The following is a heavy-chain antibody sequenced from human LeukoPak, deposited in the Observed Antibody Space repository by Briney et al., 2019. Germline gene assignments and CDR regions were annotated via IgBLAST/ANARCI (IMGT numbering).Heavy chain of an antibody. CDR3: ARGDVDPYAFDI. V-gene: IGHV4-34*01. CDR1: GGSFSAYY. J-gene: IGHJ3*02. CDR2: INHSGST. Sequence: SETLSLTCTVYGGSFSAYYWSWIRQPPGKGLEWIGEINHSGSTNYNPSLKSRVTISVDTSKNQFSLKVRSVIAADTAVYYCARGDVDPYAFDIWGQGTMVTVSS. D-gene: IGHD3-10*02.